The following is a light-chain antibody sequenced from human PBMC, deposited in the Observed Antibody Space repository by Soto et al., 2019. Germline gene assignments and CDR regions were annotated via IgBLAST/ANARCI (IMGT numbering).Light chain of an antibody. CDR1: QSVSSSY. Sequence: DIVLTQSPGTLSLSPGERATLSCRASQSVSSSYLAWYQQKPGQAPRLLIYGASSRATGIPDRFSGSESGTDFTLTISRLEPEDFAVYYCQVYGTSPRTWTFGQGTKVEIK. CDR2: GAS. J-gene: IGKJ1*01. V-gene: IGKV3-20*01. CDR3: QVYGTSPRTWT.